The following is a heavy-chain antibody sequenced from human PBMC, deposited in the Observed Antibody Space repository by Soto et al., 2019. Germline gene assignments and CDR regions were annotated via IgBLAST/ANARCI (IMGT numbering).Heavy chain of an antibody. D-gene: IGHD3-10*01. CDR3: ARYFFGSGYGMDV. J-gene: IGHJ6*02. V-gene: IGHV5-51*01. CDR1: GYSFTSNW. CDR2: IYPGDSDT. Sequence: GESLKISCKGSGYSFTSNWIGWVRQVPGKGLGWMGIIYPGDSDTRYSPSFQGQVTISADKSISTAYLQWSSLKASDTAMYYCARYFFGSGYGMDVWGQGTTVTVSS.